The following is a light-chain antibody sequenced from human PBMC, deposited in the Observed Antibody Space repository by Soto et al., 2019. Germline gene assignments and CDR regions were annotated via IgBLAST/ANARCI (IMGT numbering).Light chain of an antibody. Sequence: EIVLTQSPATLSLSPGERATLSCRASQSVSSYLAWYQQKPGQAPRLLIYDASTSATGIPARFSGSGSGTDFTLTISSLEPEDFTVYYCQQRSNWPPFTFGPGTKVDIK. V-gene: IGKV3-11*01. CDR2: DAS. J-gene: IGKJ3*01. CDR3: QQRSNWPPFT. CDR1: QSVSSY.